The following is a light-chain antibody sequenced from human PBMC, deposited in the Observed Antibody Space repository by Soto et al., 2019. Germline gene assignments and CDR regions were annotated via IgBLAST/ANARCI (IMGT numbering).Light chain of an antibody. V-gene: IGKV1-5*03. CDR3: QQYNNWPPYT. CDR1: QSISVW. Sequence: DIQMTQSPSTLSASVGDRVTITCRASQSISVWLARYQQKPGKAPNLLIYQASRLESGVPSRFSGSGSGTEFTLTISSLQPDDFATYYCQQYNNWPPYTFGQGTKVDIK. CDR2: QAS. J-gene: IGKJ2*01.